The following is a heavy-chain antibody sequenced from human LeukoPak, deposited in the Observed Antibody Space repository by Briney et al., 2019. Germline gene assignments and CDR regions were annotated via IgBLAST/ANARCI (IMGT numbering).Heavy chain of an antibody. V-gene: IGHV1-18*01. CDR1: GYTSRSYG. CDR3: ARGAIFGADTSPIYYYGLDV. Sequence: GASVKVSCTTSGYTSRSYGITWVRQAPGQGLEWMGWISGYNGVVHYAQKVQGRVTMTTDTSTMTAYMELRSLRSADTAVYYCARGAIFGADTSPIYYYGLDVWGQGTTITVSS. D-gene: IGHD3-3*01. J-gene: IGHJ6*02. CDR2: ISGYNGVV.